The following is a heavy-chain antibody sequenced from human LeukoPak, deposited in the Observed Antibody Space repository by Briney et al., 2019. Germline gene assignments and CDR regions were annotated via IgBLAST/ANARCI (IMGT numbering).Heavy chain of an antibody. D-gene: IGHD6-19*01. J-gene: IGHJ4*02. V-gene: IGHV4-34*01. CDR2: INHSGST. Sequence: PSETLSLTCAVYGGSFSGYYWSWIRQPPGKGLEWIGEINHSGSTNYNPSLKSRVTISVDTSKNQFSLKLSSVTAADTAVYYCASVEYSSGWYAFDYWGQGTLVTVSS. CDR3: ASVEYSSGWYAFDY. CDR1: GGSFSGYY.